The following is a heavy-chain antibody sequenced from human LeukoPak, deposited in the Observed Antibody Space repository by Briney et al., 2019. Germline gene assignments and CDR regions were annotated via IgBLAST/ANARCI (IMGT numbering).Heavy chain of an antibody. D-gene: IGHD6-19*01. Sequence: KSGGSLRLSCAASGFTFSSYSMNWVRQAPGKGLEWVSSISSSSSYIYYADSVKGRFTISRDNAKNSLYLQMNSLRAEDTAVYYCARADIAVAGPNFDYWGQGTLVTVSS. J-gene: IGHJ4*02. V-gene: IGHV3-21*01. CDR1: GFTFSSYS. CDR3: ARADIAVAGPNFDY. CDR2: ISSSSSYI.